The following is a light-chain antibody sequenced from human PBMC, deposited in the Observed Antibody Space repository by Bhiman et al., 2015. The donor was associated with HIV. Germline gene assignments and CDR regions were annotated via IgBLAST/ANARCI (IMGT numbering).Light chain of an antibody. V-gene: IGLV3-19*01. CDR1: SLRNYY. CDR2: GKN. CDR3: NSRDSSGNHVV. J-gene: IGLJ2*01. Sequence: SSEMTQDPAVSVALGQTVRITCQGDSLRNYYASWYQQRPGQAPVLVIYGKNTRPSGIPDRFSGSSSGNTASLTITGVQAEDEADYYCNSRDSSGNHVVFGGGTKLTVL.